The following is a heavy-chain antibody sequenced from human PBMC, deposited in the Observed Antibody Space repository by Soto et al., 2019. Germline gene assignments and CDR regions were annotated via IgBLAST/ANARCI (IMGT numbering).Heavy chain of an antibody. V-gene: IGHV3-7*01. CDR3: ARGVEDIVVVPAAIYYYYYMDV. CDR2: IKQDGSEK. D-gene: IGHD2-2*02. CDR1: GFTFSSYW. Sequence: EVQLVESGGGLVQPGGSLRLSCAASGFTFSSYWMSWVRQAPGKGLEWVANIKQDGSEKYYVDSVKGRFTISRDNAKNSLYLQMNSLRAEDTAVYYCARGVEDIVVVPAAIYYYYYMDVWGKGTTVTVSS. J-gene: IGHJ6*03.